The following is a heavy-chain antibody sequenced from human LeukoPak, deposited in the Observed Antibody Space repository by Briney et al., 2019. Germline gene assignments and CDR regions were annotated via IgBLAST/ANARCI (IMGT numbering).Heavy chain of an antibody. D-gene: IGHD3-22*01. V-gene: IGHV4-38-2*02. CDR2: IYHSGST. CDR1: GYSISSGYY. J-gene: IGHJ4*02. CDR3: ARTDYYDSSGYYYGRSYYFDY. Sequence: PSETLSLTCTVSGYSISSGYYWGWIRQPPGKGLEWIGSIYHSGSTYYNPSLKSRVTISVDTSKNQFSLKLSSVTAADTAVYYCARTDYYDSSGYYYGRSYYFDYWGQGTLVTVSS.